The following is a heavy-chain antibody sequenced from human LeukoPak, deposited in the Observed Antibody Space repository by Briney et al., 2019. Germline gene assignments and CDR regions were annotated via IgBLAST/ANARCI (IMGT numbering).Heavy chain of an antibody. J-gene: IGHJ4*02. V-gene: IGHV4-38-2*02. Sequence: SETLSLTCTVSGYSISSGYYWGWIRQPPGKGLEWIGSIYHSRSTYYNPSLKSRVTISVDTSKNQFSLKLSSVTAADTAVYYCARDTSSSWDASCDYWREETLVTVSS. CDR1: GYSISSGYY. CDR3: ARDTSSSWDASCDY. CDR2: IYHSRST. D-gene: IGHD6-13*01.